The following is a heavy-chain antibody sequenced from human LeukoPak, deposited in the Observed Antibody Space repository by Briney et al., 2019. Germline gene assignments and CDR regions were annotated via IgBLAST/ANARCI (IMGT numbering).Heavy chain of an antibody. CDR3: AKDAVAGNRYFDY. CDR1: GFTFSSYG. V-gene: IGHV3-30*02. CDR2: IRYDGSNK. Sequence: PGGSLRLSRAASGFTFSSYGMHWVRQAPGKGLEWVAFIRYDGSNKYYADSVKGRFTISRDNSKNTLYLQMNSLRAEDTAVYYCAKDAVAGNRYFDYWGQGTLVTVSS. J-gene: IGHJ4*02. D-gene: IGHD6-19*01.